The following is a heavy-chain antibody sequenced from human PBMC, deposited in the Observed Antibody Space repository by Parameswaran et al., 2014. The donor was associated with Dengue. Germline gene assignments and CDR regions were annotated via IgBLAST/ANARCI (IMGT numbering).Heavy chain of an antibody. D-gene: IGHD6-25*01. V-gene: IGHV3-9*01. J-gene: IGHJ3*02. Sequence: SLKISCAASGFTFDDYAMHWVRQAPGKGLEWVSGISWNSGSIGYADSVKGRFTISRDNAKNSLYLQMNSLRAEDTALYYCAKDRRGQRDAFDIWGQGTMVTVSS. CDR2: ISWNSGSI. CDR3: AKDRRGQRDAFDI. CDR1: GFTFDDYA.